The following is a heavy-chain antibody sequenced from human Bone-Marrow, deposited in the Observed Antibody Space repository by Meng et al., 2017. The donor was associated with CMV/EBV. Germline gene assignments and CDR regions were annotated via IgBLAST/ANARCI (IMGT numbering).Heavy chain of an antibody. Sequence: ASVKVSCKTSGYTFTNFGVSWVRQAPGQGLEWMGWISAYNGNTNYAQKLQARVTMTTDTSTSTAYMELRSLRSDDTAVYYCARATRFLGRTSDAFDIWGQGTMVTVS. J-gene: IGHJ3*02. CDR3: ARATRFLGRTSDAFDI. CDR1: GYTFTNFG. CDR2: ISAYNGNT. D-gene: IGHD3-3*01. V-gene: IGHV1-18*01.